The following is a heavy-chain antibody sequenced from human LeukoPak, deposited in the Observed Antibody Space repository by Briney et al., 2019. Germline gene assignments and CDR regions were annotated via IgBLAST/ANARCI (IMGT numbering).Heavy chain of an antibody. D-gene: IGHD3-10*01. CDR3: ARGGVVRGGYYYYMDV. V-gene: IGHV3-48*01. CDR1: GFTFSSYS. Sequence: GESLRHSCSASGFTFSSYSMTWVRQAPGKGLGRVSYISSSSSTIYYAGSVKGRFTISRDNAKNSLYLQMDSLRAEDTAVYYCARGGVVRGGYYYYMDVWGKGATVTISS. CDR2: ISSSSSTI. J-gene: IGHJ6*03.